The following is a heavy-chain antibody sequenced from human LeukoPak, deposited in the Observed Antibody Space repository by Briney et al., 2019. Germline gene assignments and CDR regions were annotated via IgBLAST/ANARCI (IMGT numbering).Heavy chain of an antibody. CDR3: ATIRDTALRYWYFGL. J-gene: IGHJ2*01. V-gene: IGHV4-59*03. CDR1: GDSISSYY. CDR2: MYYSGST. Sequence: SETLSLTCTVSGDSISSYYWSWIRQPPGKGLEWIGYMYYSGSTSYNPSLKSRVTMSVDTSKNQFSLKLSSVTAADTAVYYCATIRDTALRYWYFGLWGRGTLVIVSS. D-gene: IGHD5-18*01.